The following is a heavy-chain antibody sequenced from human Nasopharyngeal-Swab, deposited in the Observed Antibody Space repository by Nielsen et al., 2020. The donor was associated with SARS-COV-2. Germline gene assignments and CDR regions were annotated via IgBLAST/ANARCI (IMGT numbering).Heavy chain of an antibody. CDR3: ARGQGPRHYYDSSGYYYDVLGRGYYFDY. Sequence: IRQPPGQGLEWIGEINHSGSTNYNPSLKSRVTISVDTSKNQFSLKLSSVTAADTAVYYCARGQGPRHYYDSSGYYYDVLGRGYYFDYWGQGTLVTVSS. V-gene: IGHV4-34*01. D-gene: IGHD3-22*01. J-gene: IGHJ4*02. CDR2: INHSGST.